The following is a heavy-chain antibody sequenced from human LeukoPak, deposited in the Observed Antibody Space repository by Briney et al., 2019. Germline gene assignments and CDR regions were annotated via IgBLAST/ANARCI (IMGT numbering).Heavy chain of an antibody. CDR3: ARAALGAFDI. V-gene: IGHV3-48*01. Sequence: GGSLRLSCAASGLTFSGFSMNWVRQAPGKGLERVSYISSSSTTIYYADSVKGRFTISRDNAKNSLYLQMNSLRAEDTAVYYCARAALGAFDIWGQGTMVTVSS. D-gene: IGHD3-16*01. J-gene: IGHJ3*02. CDR1: GLTFSGFS. CDR2: ISSSSTTI.